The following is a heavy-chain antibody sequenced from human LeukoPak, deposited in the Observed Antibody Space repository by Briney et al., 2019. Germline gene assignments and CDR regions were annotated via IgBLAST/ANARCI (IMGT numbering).Heavy chain of an antibody. V-gene: IGHV4/OR15-8*01. Sequence: PSETLSLTCAVSGVPIASHSWWSWVRQPPGKGLEWIGEIYHSGGANYKPSLKSRVTMSVDTSNNHFSLKLTSVTAADTAVYFCAYNRDFALDNWGQGTLVTVSS. CDR1: GVPIASHSW. CDR2: IYHSGGA. CDR3: AYNRDFALDN. J-gene: IGHJ4*02. D-gene: IGHD1-14*01.